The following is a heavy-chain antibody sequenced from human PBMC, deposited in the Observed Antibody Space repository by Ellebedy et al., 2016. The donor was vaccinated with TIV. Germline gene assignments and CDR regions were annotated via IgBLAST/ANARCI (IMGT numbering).Heavy chain of an antibody. CDR1: GYSFTSYW. CDR2: IYPGDSDT. V-gene: IGHV5-51*01. D-gene: IGHD2-15*01. Sequence: GESLKISCKGSGYSFTSYWIGWVRQMPGKGLEWMGIIYPGDSDTRYSPSFQGQVTISADKSISTAYLQWSSLKASDTAMYYCARQGTYCSGGSCYYYYYGMDVWGQGTTVTVSS. CDR3: ARQGTYCSGGSCYYYYYGMDV. J-gene: IGHJ6*02.